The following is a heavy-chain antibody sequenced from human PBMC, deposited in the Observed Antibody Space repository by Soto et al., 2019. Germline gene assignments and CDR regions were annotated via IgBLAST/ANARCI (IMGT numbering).Heavy chain of an antibody. J-gene: IGHJ3*01. D-gene: IGHD3-16*02. CDR1: GYAFTSFG. Sequence: QLVQSGAEVKKPGASVKVSCQASGYAFTSFGIHWVRQAPGQGFEWVGRINVANGNTTYVQKFQGRVTVTTDTSTTTNYMELTSLKSEDTAVYYCARDVRGGANVDAGDVWGQETTVPVS. V-gene: IGHV1-18*01. CDR2: INVANGNT. CDR3: ARDVRGGANVDAGDV.